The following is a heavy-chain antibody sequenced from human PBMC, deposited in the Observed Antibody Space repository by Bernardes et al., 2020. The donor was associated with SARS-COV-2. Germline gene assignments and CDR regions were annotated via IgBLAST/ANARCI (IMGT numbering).Heavy chain of an antibody. CDR3: SRYVSGSYQYYYYGMDV. V-gene: IGHV3-23*01. D-gene: IGHD3-10*01. CDR2: FSGSAGDT. J-gene: IGHJ6*02. Sequence: SLRLSCAASGFTFSTYAMSWVRQAPGKGLEWVSGFSGSAGDTYYTDSVKGRFTISRDNSKNTLYLQMNSLRAEDTAVYYCSRYVSGSYQYYYYGMDVWGQGTTVTVSS. CDR1: GFTFSTYA.